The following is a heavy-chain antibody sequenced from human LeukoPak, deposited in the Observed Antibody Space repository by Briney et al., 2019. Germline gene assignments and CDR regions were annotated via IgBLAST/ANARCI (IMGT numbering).Heavy chain of an antibody. V-gene: IGHV3-23*01. J-gene: IGHJ5*02. Sequence: PGGSLRLSCAASGFTFSSYAMSWVRQAPGKGLEWVSAISGSGGSTYYADSVKGRFTISRDNSKNTLYLQMNSLRAEDTAVYYCAKGGARIVVVVAPPSWFDPWGQGTLVTVSS. D-gene: IGHD2-15*01. CDR3: AKGGARIVVVVAPPSWFDP. CDR1: GFTFSSYA. CDR2: ISGSGGST.